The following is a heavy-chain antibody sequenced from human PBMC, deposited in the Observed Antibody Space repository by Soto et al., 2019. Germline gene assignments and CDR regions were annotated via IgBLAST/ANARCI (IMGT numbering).Heavy chain of an antibody. CDR2: IIPMYGPA. J-gene: IGHJ5*02. V-gene: IGHV1-69*01. D-gene: IGHD3-10*01. CDR1: GGPFSSYA. CDR3: ARVTYMVRGVIDNWFAP. Sequence: QVPRVQSGAEVKKPGSSVTVSCTASGGPFSSYAIHWVRQAPGQGLEWMGGIIPMYGPAKYAQRFQGSVTITADESTTTVYMALTSLTSQDTAVYSCARVTYMVRGVIDNWFAPWGHGTLVTVSS.